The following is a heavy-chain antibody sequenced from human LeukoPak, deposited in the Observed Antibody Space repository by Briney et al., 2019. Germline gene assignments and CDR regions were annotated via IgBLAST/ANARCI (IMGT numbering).Heavy chain of an antibody. Sequence: GGSLRLSCAASGFTFSSNYMSWVRQAPGKGLEWVSVIYSGGATYYADSVKGRFTVSRDNSKNTLFLQMNSLRAEDTAIYYCAKERDYGPADYWGQGTLVTVSS. J-gene: IGHJ4*02. CDR2: IYSGGAT. V-gene: IGHV3-53*01. CDR1: GFTFSSNY. D-gene: IGHD4/OR15-4a*01. CDR3: AKERDYGPADY.